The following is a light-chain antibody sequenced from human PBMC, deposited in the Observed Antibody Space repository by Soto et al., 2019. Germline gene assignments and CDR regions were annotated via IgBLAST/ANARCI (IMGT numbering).Light chain of an antibody. CDR3: SSHTSGSTRV. V-gene: IGLV2-14*01. CDR1: FSDVGGYDY. Sequence: QSALTQPASVSGSPGQSIAISFTGTFSDVGGYDYVSWYQQHPDKAPKLMIYEVTKRPSGVSNRFSGSKSGNTASLTISGLQPEDEADYYLSSHTSGSTRVFGSGTKVTVL. CDR2: EVT. J-gene: IGLJ1*01.